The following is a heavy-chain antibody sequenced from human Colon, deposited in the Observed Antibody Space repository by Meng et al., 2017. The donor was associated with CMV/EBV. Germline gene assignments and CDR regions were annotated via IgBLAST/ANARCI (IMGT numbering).Heavy chain of an antibody. Sequence: GESLKISCGGSGFTFSSYKIIWVRQAPGKGLEWVAVISHDGNNRYYADSVKGRFTISRDNSNNTVSLQVNDLKAEDTAVYYCARKSTVFGVAGEEAFDVWGQGTVVTVSS. CDR1: GFTFSSYK. D-gene: IGHD3-3*01. J-gene: IGHJ3*01. CDR2: ISHDGNNR. V-gene: IGHV3-30-3*01. CDR3: ARKSTVFGVAGEEAFDV.